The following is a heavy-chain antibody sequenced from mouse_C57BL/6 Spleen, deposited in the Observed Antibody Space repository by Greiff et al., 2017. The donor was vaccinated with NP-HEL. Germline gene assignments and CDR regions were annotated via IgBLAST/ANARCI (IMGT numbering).Heavy chain of an antibody. CDR3: ASDSSYDYDEGGDY. J-gene: IGHJ2*01. D-gene: IGHD2-4*01. V-gene: IGHV3-6*01. CDR2: ISYDGSN. Sequence: EVQRVESGPGLVKPSQSLSLTCSVTGYSITSGYYWNWIRQFPGNKLEWMGYISYDGSNNYNPSLKNRISITRDTSKNQFFLKLNSVTTEDTATYYCASDSSYDYDEGGDYWGQGTTLTVSS. CDR1: GYSITSGYY.